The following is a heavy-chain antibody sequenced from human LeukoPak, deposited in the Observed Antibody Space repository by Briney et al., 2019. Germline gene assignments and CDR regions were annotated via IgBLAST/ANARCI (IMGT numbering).Heavy chain of an antibody. CDR2: TSFDGGNK. Sequence: PGGSLRLSCAASGLTFSSFGMHWVRQAPGKGLEWVAVTSFDGGNKHYADSVKGRFTISRDISKNTLYLQMNSLRPEDTAVYYCARDQLHLHDYFDYWGQGTLVTVSS. V-gene: IGHV3-30*03. D-gene: IGHD1-7*01. J-gene: IGHJ4*02. CDR3: ARDQLHLHDYFDY. CDR1: GLTFSSFG.